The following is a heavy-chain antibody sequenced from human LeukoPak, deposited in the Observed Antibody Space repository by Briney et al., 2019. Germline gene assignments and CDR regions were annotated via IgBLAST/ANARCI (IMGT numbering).Heavy chain of an antibody. CDR3: ASDVAYKFDY. V-gene: IGHV3-74*01. J-gene: IGHJ4*02. CDR1: GFPFSRDA. D-gene: IGHD5-24*01. CDR2: ISPDGSTT. Sequence: GGSLRLSCAASGFPFSRDAMHWVRQSPGKGLVWLSRISPDGSTTNYADSVKGRFTISRDNAKNTLYLQMNSLTDEDTAVYYCASDVAYKFDYWGQGTLVTLSS.